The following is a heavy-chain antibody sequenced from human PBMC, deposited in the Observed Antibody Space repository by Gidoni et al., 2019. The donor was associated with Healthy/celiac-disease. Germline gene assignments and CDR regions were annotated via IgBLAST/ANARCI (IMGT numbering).Heavy chain of an antibody. J-gene: IGHJ5*02. CDR3: ALTRYSSSWYNRDNWFDP. D-gene: IGHD6-13*01. V-gene: IGHV1-8*01. CDR1: GYTFTSYA. Sequence: QVQLVQSGAEVKKPGASVKVSCKASGYTFTSYAINWGRQATGQGLEWMGWMNPNSGNTGYAQKFQGRVTMTRNTSISTAYMELSSLRSEDTAVYYCALTRYSSSWYNRDNWFDPWGQGTLVTVSS. CDR2: MNPNSGNT.